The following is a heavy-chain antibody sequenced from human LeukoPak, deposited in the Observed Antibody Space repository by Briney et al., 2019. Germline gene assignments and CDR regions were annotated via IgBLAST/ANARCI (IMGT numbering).Heavy chain of an antibody. D-gene: IGHD3-10*01. Sequence: GGSLRLSCAASEFTFRNHWMSWVRQAPGKGLEWLAKINEDEREKYYVDSVKGRFTVPRDNAKNSLYLQMNSLRVEDTAVYYCARGYFGSGPPDYWGQGTLVTVSS. V-gene: IGHV3-7*01. CDR2: INEDEREK. J-gene: IGHJ4*02. CDR3: ARGYFGSGPPDY. CDR1: EFTFRNHW.